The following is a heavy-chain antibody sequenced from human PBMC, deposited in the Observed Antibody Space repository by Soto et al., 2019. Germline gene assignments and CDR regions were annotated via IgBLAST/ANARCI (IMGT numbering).Heavy chain of an antibody. CDR1: GGSISSGGYY. V-gene: IGHV4-39*07. J-gene: IGHJ6*02. Sequence: PSETLSLTCTVSGGSISSGGYYWSWIRQPPGKGLEWIGSIYHSGSTYYNPSLKSRVTISVDRSKNQFSLKLSSVTAADTAVYYCATAYDILTGYSYYYYGMDVWGQGTTVTVSS. CDR3: ATAYDILTGYSYYYYGMDV. CDR2: IYHSGST. D-gene: IGHD3-9*01.